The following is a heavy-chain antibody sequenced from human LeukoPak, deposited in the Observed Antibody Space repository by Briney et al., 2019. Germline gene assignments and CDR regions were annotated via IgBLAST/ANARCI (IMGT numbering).Heavy chain of an antibody. Sequence: LPGGSLRLSCAASGFTFSSYGMSWVRQAPGKGLEWVSSISGSGRSTYYADSVKGRFTISRDNSKNTLYLQMSSLRAEDTAIYYCATYRQVLLPFESWGQGTLVTVSS. CDR3: ATYRQVLLPFES. CDR2: ISGSGRST. J-gene: IGHJ4*02. CDR1: GFTFSSYG. D-gene: IGHD2-8*02. V-gene: IGHV3-23*01.